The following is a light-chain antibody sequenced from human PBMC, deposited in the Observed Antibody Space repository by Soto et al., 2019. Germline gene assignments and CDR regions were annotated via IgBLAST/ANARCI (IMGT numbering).Light chain of an antibody. J-gene: IGKJ4*01. Sequence: EIVMTQSPATLSVSPGEGVTLSCRASERLTTNLAWYQQSPGQAPRLLIYGTYTRANGIPTRFSGSGTGTEFTLTISSLESEDFEVYYCQQYNKWPRTLGGGTKVDIK. V-gene: IGKV3D-15*01. CDR3: QQYNKWPRT. CDR1: ERLTTN. CDR2: GTY.